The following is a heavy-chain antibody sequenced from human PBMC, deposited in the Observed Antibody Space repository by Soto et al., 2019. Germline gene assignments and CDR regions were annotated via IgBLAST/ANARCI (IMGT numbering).Heavy chain of an antibody. CDR1: GGSISGSY. V-gene: IGHV4-59*01. J-gene: IGHJ4*02. CDR2: VCYTGST. D-gene: IGHD6-19*01. Sequence: NPSETLSLTCSVSGGSISGSYWSWIRQSPGKGLEWLGYVCYTGSTNYSPSLRSRVSISVDTSKNEFSLRLSSVTAADTAVYFCARSVAVPGAHIDYWGQGTQVTVS. CDR3: ARSVAVPGAHIDY.